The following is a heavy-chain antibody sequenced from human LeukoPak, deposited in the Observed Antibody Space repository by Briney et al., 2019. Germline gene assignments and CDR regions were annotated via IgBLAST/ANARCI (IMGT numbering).Heavy chain of an antibody. CDR3: ARDGYCSSTDCYNWFNP. V-gene: IGHV3-9*01. CDR1: GFTLGDYD. CDR2: ISSNSDTI. D-gene: IGHD2-2*01. Sequence: GRSLRLSCAASGFTLGDYDIHWVRQAPGKGPEWVSSISSNSDTIAYAEPVKGRFTVSRDNSKNTMHLQMNSLRAEDTAVYYCARDGYCSSTDCYNWFNPWGQGTLVTVSS. J-gene: IGHJ5*02.